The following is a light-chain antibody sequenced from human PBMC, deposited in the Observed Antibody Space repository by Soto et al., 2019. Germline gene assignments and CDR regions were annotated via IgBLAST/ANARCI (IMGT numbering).Light chain of an antibody. CDR3: AGWDDSLSGFYV. V-gene: IGLV1-47*01. CDR1: SSDIGTNY. CDR2: RNN. J-gene: IGLJ1*01. Sequence: QSVLTQPPSVSGTPGQWITISCSGSSSDIGTNYVYWYQQLPGAAPKLLIYRNNQRPSGVPDRFPGSKSGTSASLAISGLRSEDEAEYHCAGWDDSLSGFYVFGTGTKVTVL.